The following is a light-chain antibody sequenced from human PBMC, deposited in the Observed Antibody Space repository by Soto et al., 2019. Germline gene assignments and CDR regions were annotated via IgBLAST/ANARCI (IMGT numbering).Light chain of an antibody. Sequence: DIQLTQSPSFLSASVGDRVTITCRASQGISTYLAWYLQRPGKAPKLLIYGASTLQSGVPSRFSGSGFWTEFTLTISSLQPEDFGTYYCQQLNSDWYAFGQGTKLEIK. CDR3: QQLNSDWYA. CDR1: QGISTY. J-gene: IGKJ2*01. CDR2: GAS. V-gene: IGKV1-9*01.